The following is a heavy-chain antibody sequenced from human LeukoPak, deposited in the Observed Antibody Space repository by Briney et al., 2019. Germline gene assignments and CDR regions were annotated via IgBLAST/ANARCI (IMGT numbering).Heavy chain of an antibody. V-gene: IGHV3-30*02. CDR1: GFTFSSYG. CDR3: AKGGVTSSYFDY. D-gene: IGHD4-23*01. J-gene: IGHJ4*02. Sequence: GGSLRLSCAASGFTFSSYGMHWVRQAPGKGLESVAFIRYDGSNKYYADSVKGRFTISRDNSKNTLYLQMNSLRAEDTAVYYCAKGGVTSSYFDYWGQGTLVTVSS. CDR2: IRYDGSNK.